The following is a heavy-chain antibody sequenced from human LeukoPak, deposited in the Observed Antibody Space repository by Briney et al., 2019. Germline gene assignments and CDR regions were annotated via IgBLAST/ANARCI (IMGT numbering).Heavy chain of an antibody. J-gene: IGHJ4*02. D-gene: IGHD1-26*01. CDR2: LGTAGDT. CDR3: AALGGSIY. Sequence: GGSLRLSCAASGFTFSSYDVHWVRQATGRGLEWVSALGTAGDTYYAGSVKGRFTISREDAKNSFYLQMNSLRAGDTAVYYCAALGGSIYWGQGTVVTVSS. V-gene: IGHV3-13*01. CDR1: GFTFSSYD.